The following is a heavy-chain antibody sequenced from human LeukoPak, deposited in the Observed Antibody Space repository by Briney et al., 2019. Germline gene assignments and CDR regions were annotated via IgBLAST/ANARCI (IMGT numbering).Heavy chain of an antibody. Sequence: PGGALRLSCGASGFXFSTYWMHWVRQAPGKGLVWVSRINPDGSRTDYADSVKGRFTISRDNAKNTLYLQMNSLRAEDTAVYYCAKTPRGSGYYYFDYWGQGTLVTVSS. CDR3: AKTPRGSGYYYFDY. CDR2: INPDGSRT. J-gene: IGHJ4*02. CDR1: GFXFSTYW. V-gene: IGHV3-74*01. D-gene: IGHD3-3*01.